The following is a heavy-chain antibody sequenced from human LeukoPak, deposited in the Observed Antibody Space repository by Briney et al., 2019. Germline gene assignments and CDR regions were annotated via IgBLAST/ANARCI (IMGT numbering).Heavy chain of an antibody. CDR3: ASTGLGFGELSWWFDP. V-gene: IGHV4-38-2*01. D-gene: IGHD3-10*01. Sequence: PSETLSLTCAVSGYSISSGYYWGWIRQPPGKGLEWIGSIYHSGSTYYNPSPKSRVTISVDTSKNQFSLKLSSVTAADTAVDYCASTGLGFGELSWWFDPWGQGTLVTVSS. CDR1: GYSISSGYY. CDR2: IYHSGST. J-gene: IGHJ5*02.